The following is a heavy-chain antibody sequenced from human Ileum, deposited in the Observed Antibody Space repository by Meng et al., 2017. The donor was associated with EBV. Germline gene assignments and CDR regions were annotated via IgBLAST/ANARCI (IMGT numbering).Heavy chain of an antibody. CDR1: GYTFSTDA. D-gene: IGHD3-10*01. CDR3: ARVTTSGSYYLDY. V-gene: IGHV1-3*01. Sequence: QFQLVQSCAAVKKPWAFVTFSFNVSGYTFSTDAIHWVRQAPGQRLEWMVWINAGNGNTKYSQKFQGRLTITRDTSASTAYMELSSLRSEDTAVYYCARVTTSGSYYLDYWGQGTLVTVSS. J-gene: IGHJ4*02. CDR2: INAGNGNT.